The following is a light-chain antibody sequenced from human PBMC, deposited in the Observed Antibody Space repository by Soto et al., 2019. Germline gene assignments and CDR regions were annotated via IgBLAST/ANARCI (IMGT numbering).Light chain of an antibody. CDR1: SSDVGSYKL. J-gene: IGLJ2*01. CDR2: EGR. CDR3: CSYAGSSTYVV. V-gene: IGLV2-23*01. Sequence: QSALTQPASVSGSPGQSITISCTGTSSDVGSYKLVSWYQQQPGKAPKLMIYEGRKRPSGVSNRFSGSKSVNTASLTISGLQAEDEADYYCCSYAGSSTYVVVGGGTKLTVL.